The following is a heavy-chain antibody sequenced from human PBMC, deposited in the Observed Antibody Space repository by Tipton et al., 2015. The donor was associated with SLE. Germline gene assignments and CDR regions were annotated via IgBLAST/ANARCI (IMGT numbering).Heavy chain of an antibody. V-gene: IGHV1-69*05. CDR2: IIPLYGTV. CDR3: AREHFNIDSGGNSAAFDV. CDR1: GGAFSSYH. Sequence: LVQSGPEVKVSCKVSGGAFSSYHISWVRQAPGQGLEWMGGIIPLYGTVTYAQKFQGRVAITTDESTRTAYMELSSLESEDTAVYFCAREHFNIDSGGNSAAFDVWGQGTVVIVSA. J-gene: IGHJ3*01. D-gene: IGHD4-23*01.